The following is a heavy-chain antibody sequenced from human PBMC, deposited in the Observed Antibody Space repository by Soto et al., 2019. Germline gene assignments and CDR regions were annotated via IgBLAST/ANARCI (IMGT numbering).Heavy chain of an antibody. CDR3: TTRLVVPAAMDGLPYYGMDV. J-gene: IGHJ6*02. V-gene: IGHV3-15*07. CDR2: IKSKTDGGTT. Sequence: EVQLVESGGGLVKPGGSLRLSCAASGFTFSNAWMNWVRQAPGKGLEWVGGIKSKTDGGTTDYAAPVKGRFTISRDDSKNTLYLQMNSLKTEDTAVYSCTTRLVVPAAMDGLPYYGMDVWGQGTTVTVSS. D-gene: IGHD2-2*01. CDR1: GFTFSNAW.